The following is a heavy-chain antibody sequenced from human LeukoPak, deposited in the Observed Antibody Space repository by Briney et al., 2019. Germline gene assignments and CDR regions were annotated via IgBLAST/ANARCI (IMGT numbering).Heavy chain of an antibody. CDR3: ARDLRAGDYYYNYYMDV. CDR1: GFTFSTYG. J-gene: IGHJ6*03. D-gene: IGHD3-10*01. V-gene: IGHV3-30*02. Sequence: GGSLRLSCAASGFTFSTYGMHWVRQAPGKGLEWVAFIRYDGRNKYYADSVKGRFTISRDNAKNSLYLQMNSLRAEDTAVYYCARDLRAGDYYYNYYMDVWGKGTTVTVSS. CDR2: IRYDGRNK.